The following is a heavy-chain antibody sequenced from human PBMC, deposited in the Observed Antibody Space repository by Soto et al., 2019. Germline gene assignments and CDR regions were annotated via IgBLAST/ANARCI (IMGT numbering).Heavy chain of an antibody. CDR3: ARYGYSSGWYLGTGMDV. D-gene: IGHD6-19*01. Sequence: QVQLVQSGAEVKKPGASLQVSCQASGYSFSDYGIAWVRQAPGQGLAWVGWISTYSGNTNYAQKFQGRVTMNTDTSAHTAYMELRSLRSDYTAMYYCARYGYSSGWYLGTGMDVWGQGTQVTVSS. V-gene: IGHV1-18*04. J-gene: IGHJ6*02. CDR2: ISTYSGNT. CDR1: GYSFSDYG.